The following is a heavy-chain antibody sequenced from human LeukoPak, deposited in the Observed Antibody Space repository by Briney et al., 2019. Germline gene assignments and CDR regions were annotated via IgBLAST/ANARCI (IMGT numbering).Heavy chain of an antibody. CDR3: AKGTGASAWLADY. CDR1: GFIFNAHS. CDR2: ISGSGSSI. D-gene: IGHD6-19*01. Sequence: PGGSRRLSCAASGFIFNAHSINWVRQAPGKGLEWVSYISGSGSSIDYADSVGGRFTIYRDSAKNSVYLQMNNLRAEDTAVYYCAKGTGASAWLADYWGQGTLVTVSS. J-gene: IGHJ4*02. V-gene: IGHV3-48*01.